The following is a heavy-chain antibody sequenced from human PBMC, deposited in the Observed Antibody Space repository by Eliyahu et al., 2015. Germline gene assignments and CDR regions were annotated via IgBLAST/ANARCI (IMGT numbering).Heavy chain of an antibody. CDR1: GFTVSSNY. D-gene: IGHD4-17*01. J-gene: IGHJ4*02. CDR2: IYSGGST. Sequence: EVQLVESGGGLIQPGGSLRLSCAASGFTVSSNYMSWVRQAPGKGLEWVSVIYSGGSTYYADSVKGRFTISRDNSKNTLYLQMNSLRAEDTAVYYCARSGDDYGDYVRLGYWGQGTLVTVSS. CDR3: ARSGDDYGDYVRLGY. V-gene: IGHV3-53*01.